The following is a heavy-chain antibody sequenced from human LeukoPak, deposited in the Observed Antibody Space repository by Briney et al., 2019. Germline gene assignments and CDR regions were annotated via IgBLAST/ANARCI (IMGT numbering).Heavy chain of an antibody. CDR2: FIPVLGTA. J-gene: IGHJ6*03. V-gene: IGHV1-69*10. Sequence: SVKVSCKASGCTFTDYALNWVRQAPGQGLEWMGVFIPVLGTANSTQNFQDRVSITADISTHTVYMELSSLKSEDTAVYFCAGIPVFGVVLHQEPVWGKGTTVTVS. D-gene: IGHD2-8*01. CDR3: AGIPVFGVVLHQEPV. CDR1: GCTFTDYA.